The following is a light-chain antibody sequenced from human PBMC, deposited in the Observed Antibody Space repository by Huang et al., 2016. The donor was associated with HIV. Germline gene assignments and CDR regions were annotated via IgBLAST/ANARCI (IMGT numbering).Light chain of an antibody. CDR2: LGS. V-gene: IGKV2-28*01. J-gene: IGKJ1*01. Sequence: IVMTQSPLSLPVTPGEPASISCRSSQSLLHSKGYNYLDWYLQKPGQSPQLLIYLGSNRASGVPDRFSGSGSGTDFTLKISRVEAEYVGVDYCRQALQTPRTFGQGTRVEIK. CDR3: RQALQTPRT. CDR1: QSLLHSKGYNY.